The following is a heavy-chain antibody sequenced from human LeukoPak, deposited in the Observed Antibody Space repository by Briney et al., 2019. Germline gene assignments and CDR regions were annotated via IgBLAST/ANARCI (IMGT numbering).Heavy chain of an antibody. D-gene: IGHD2-15*01. V-gene: IGHV3-30-3*01. CDR1: GFTFSSYA. Sequence: PGGTLRLSCAASGFTFSSYAMHWVRQAPGKGLEWVAVISYDGSNKYYADSVKGRFTISRDNSKNTLYLQMNSLRAEDTAVYYCARTRPLDIVVVVAARPDAFDIWGQGTMVTVSS. CDR2: ISYDGSNK. CDR3: ARTRPLDIVVVVAARPDAFDI. J-gene: IGHJ3*02.